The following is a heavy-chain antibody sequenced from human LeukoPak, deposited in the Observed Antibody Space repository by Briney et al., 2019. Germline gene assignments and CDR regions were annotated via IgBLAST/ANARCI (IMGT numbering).Heavy chain of an antibody. CDR2: INHSGST. Sequence: SETLSLTCAVYGGSFSGYYWSWIRQPPGKGLEWIGEINHSGSTNYNPSLKSRVTISVDTSKNQFSLKLSSVTAADTAVYYCARGEYHHLYDYWGQGTLVTVSS. V-gene: IGHV4-34*01. D-gene: IGHD2-2*01. J-gene: IGHJ4*02. CDR1: GGSFSGYY. CDR3: ARGEYHHLYDY.